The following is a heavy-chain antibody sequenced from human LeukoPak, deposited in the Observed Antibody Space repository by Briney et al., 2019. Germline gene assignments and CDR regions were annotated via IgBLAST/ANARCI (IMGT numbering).Heavy chain of an antibody. Sequence: SETLSLTCAVSGGSITTTNLWNWVRQSPGKGLEWIGQIHHSGSTNYNPSLKGRVTISVDKSNNQFSLKLRSVTAADTAVYYCARDGGGSDCWGQGTLVTVSS. J-gene: IGHJ4*02. CDR1: GGSITTTNL. D-gene: IGHD2-15*01. CDR3: ARDGGGSDC. V-gene: IGHV4-4*02. CDR2: IHHSGST.